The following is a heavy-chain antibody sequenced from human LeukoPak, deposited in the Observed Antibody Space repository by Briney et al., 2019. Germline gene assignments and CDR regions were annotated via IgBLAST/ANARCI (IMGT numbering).Heavy chain of an antibody. CDR1: GYTFTGYY. V-gene: IGHV1-2*02. J-gene: IGHJ4*02. D-gene: IGHD3-22*01. CDR2: INPNSGGT. CDR3: ARVKTLIVVVRLFDY. Sequence: GASVKVSCKAFGYTFTGYYIHWVRQAPGQGLEWMGWINPNSGGTNYAQKFQGRVTMTRDTSISTSFMELSRLRSDDTAVYYCARVKTLIVVVRLFDYWGQGTLVTVSS.